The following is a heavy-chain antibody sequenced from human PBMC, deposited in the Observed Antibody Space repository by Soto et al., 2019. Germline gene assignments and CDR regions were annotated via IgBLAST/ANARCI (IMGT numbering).Heavy chain of an antibody. V-gene: IGHV5-51*01. CDR3: ARRVVPLVVRGVKYNWFDP. J-gene: IGHJ5*02. Sequence: GESLKISCQASGYSFTTYWIAWVRQMPGKGLEWMGIINPRDSDIRYSPPFQGQVTISADRSTSVAYLQWSSLKASDTAMYYCARRVVPLVVRGVKYNWFDPWGQGTVVTVSS. CDR1: GYSFTTYW. CDR2: INPRDSDI. D-gene: IGHD3-10*01.